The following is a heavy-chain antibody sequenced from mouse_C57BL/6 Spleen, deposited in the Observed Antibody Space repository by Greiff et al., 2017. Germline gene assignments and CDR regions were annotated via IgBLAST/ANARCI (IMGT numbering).Heavy chain of an antibody. CDR3: ASEGPYYSSSWFAD. CDR1: GYTFTDYN. D-gene: IGHD2-5*01. Sequence: VQLKQSGPELVKPGASVKIPCKASGYTFTDYNMAWVKQSHGTGLEWIGDINPNHGGTIYNQNVKGKATLTVDKSSSTSYMELRSLTSEDTAVYYCASEGPYYSSSWFADWGQGTLVTVSA. CDR2: INPNHGGT. J-gene: IGHJ3*01. V-gene: IGHV1-18*01.